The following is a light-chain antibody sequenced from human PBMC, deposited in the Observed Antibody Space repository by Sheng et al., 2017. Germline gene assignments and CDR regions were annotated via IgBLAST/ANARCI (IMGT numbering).Light chain of an antibody. V-gene: IGKV3-11*01. Sequence: IVLTQSPATLSLSPGESATLSCRASENINSYLVWYQQKPGQAPRLLIYDTSNRATGIPARFSGSGSGTDFTLSISSLEPEDFAVYYCQQRTNWPTFGQGTKVEIK. CDR3: QQRTNWPT. J-gene: IGKJ2*01. CDR2: DTS. CDR1: ENINSY.